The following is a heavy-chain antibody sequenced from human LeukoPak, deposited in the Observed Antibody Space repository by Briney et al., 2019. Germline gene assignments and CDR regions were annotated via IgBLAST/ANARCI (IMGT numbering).Heavy chain of an antibody. CDR1: GHTFSNYG. CDR3: ARGKTYSSSWYHRGYYFDY. V-gene: IGHV1-18*01. CDR2: ISAYNGIT. Sequence: ASVKVSCKASGHTFSNYGITWVRQAPGQWLEWMGWISAYNGITKFQQKFQGRVTMTTDTSTSTAYMELSSLRSEDTAVYYCARGKTYSSSWYHRGYYFDYWGQGTLVTVSS. D-gene: IGHD6-13*01. J-gene: IGHJ4*02.